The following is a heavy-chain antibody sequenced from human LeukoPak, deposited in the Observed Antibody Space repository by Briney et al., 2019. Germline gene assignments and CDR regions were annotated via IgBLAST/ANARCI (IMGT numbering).Heavy chain of an antibody. CDR3: ARGGTFVSDY. CDR1: GFTFSTFW. Sequence: GGSLRLSCAASGFTFSTFWMSWVRQAPGKGLEWVANIKEDGSEKYYVDSMKGRFTVSRDNAKNSLYLQMDSLRAEDTAVYYCARGGTFVSDYRGQGTLVTVSS. D-gene: IGHD1-1*01. CDR2: IKEDGSEK. V-gene: IGHV3-7*01. J-gene: IGHJ4*02.